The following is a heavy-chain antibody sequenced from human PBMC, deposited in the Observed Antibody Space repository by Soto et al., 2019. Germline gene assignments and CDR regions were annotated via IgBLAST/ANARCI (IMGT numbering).Heavy chain of an antibody. CDR1: GFTFSSYA. V-gene: IGHV3-30-3*01. Sequence: QVQLVESGGGVVQPGRSLRLSCAASGFTFSSYAMYWVRQAPGKGLEWVAVISYDGSNEYYADSVKGRFTISRDNSKNTLYLQMNSLRPEDTAVYYCARGPVVGTGFWRGADFDYWGQGTLVTVSS. CDR2: ISYDGSNE. J-gene: IGHJ4*02. CDR3: ARGPVVGTGFWRGADFDY. D-gene: IGHD3-3*01.